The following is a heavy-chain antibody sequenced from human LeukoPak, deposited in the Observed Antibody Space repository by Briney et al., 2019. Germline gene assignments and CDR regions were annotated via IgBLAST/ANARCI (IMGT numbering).Heavy chain of an antibody. V-gene: IGHV4-59*01. CDR2: IYYSGST. J-gene: IGHJ3*02. Sequence: SETLSLTCTVSGGSISSYYWSWIRQPPGKGLEWIGYIYYSGSTNYNPSLKSRVTISVDTSKNQFSLKLSSVTAADTAVYYCARYGGPYYYDSRIAFDIWGQGTMVTVSS. CDR1: GGSISSYY. D-gene: IGHD3-22*01. CDR3: ARYGGPYYYDSRIAFDI.